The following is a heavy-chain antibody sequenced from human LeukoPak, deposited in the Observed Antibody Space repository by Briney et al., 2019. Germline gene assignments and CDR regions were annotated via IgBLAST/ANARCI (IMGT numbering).Heavy chain of an antibody. J-gene: IGHJ4*02. CDR3: GRRPREIAVADY. CDR2: IKQDGSEK. CDR1: GFSFSTYS. V-gene: IGHV3-7*01. D-gene: IGHD6-19*01. Sequence: GGSVRLSCAASGFSFSTYSMSWVRQAPGKGLEWVANIKQDGSEKYYVDSVKGRFTISRDNAKNSLYLQMNSLRAEDTAVYYCGRRPREIAVADYWGQGTLVTVSS.